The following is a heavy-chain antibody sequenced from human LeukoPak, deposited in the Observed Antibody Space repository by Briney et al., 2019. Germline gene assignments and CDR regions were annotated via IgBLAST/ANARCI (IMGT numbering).Heavy chain of an antibody. J-gene: IGHJ4*02. CDR3: ARGRHKVLVGPYFDD. CDR2: IYTSGST. CDR1: GGSINNYY. V-gene: IGHV4-4*07. Sequence: SETLSLTCTVSGGSINNYYWSWIRQPAGKGLEWIGRIYTSGSTNYNPSLRIRVSMSLDTSKNQFFLKMSSVTAADTAMYYCARGRHKVLVGPYFDDWGQGTLVTVSS.